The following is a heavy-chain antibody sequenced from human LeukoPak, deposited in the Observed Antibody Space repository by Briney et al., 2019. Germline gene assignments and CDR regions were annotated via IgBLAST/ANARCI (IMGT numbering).Heavy chain of an antibody. J-gene: IGHJ6*03. Sequence: GGSLRLSCAASGFTFSSYEMNWVRQAPGKGLEWVSVIYSGGSTYYADSVKGRFTISRDNSKNTLYLQMNSLRAEDTAVYYCARDFLYGGNSERPYYRDVWGKGTTVTISS. CDR3: ARDFLYGGNSERPYYRDV. D-gene: IGHD4-23*01. CDR2: IYSGGST. CDR1: GFTFSSYE. V-gene: IGHV3-53*01.